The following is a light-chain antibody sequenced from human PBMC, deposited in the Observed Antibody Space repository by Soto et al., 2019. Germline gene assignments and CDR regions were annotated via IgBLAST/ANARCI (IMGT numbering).Light chain of an antibody. V-gene: IGKV1-39*01. CDR2: ATS. J-gene: IGKJ1*01. CDR1: QDIRSY. CDR3: QQSYTTRWT. Sequence: DIQMTQSPSSLSASVGDRVTITCRAGQDIRSYLNWYQQKPGKAPQLLIYATSFLQIGVPSRFSASGSGTDFSLVITDLQLEDSATYYCQQSYTTRWTSGQGTKVEI.